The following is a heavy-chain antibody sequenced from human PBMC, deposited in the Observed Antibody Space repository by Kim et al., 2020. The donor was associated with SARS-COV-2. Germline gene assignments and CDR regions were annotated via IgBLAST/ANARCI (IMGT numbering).Heavy chain of an antibody. CDR3: ARAPKHNDGGNFGYRYYYYYGMDV. D-gene: IGHD2-21*02. CDR1: GGSFSGYY. J-gene: IGHJ6*02. CDR2: INHSGST. Sequence: SETLSLTCAVYGGSFSGYYWSWIRQPPGKGLERIWEINHSGSTNYNPSLKSRVTISVDTSKNQFSLKLSSVTAADTAVYYCARAPKHNDGGNFGYRYYYYYGMDVWGQGTTVTVSS. V-gene: IGHV4-34*01.